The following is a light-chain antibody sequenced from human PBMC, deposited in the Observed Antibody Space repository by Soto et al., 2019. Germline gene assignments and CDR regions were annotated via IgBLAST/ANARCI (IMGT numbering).Light chain of an antibody. CDR2: EVN. CDR3: CSSGGSPTYV. V-gene: IGLV2-23*02. Sequence: QSALAQPASVSGSPGQSITISCTGTSSNVGSYKLVSWYQQHPGKAPKLMIFEVNKRPSGVSNRFSGSKSGNTASLTISGLKVEDEADYYCCSSGGSPTYVFGTGTNVAGL. CDR1: SSNVGSYKL. J-gene: IGLJ1*01.